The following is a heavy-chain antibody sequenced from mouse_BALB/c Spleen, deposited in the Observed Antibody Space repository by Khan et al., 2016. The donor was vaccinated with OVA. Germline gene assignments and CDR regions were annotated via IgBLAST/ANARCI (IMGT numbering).Heavy chain of an antibody. Sequence: EVQLQESGPSLVKPSQTLSLTCSVTGDSITSGFWNWIRKFPGHKFEYIGYVTYSGNTYYYPSLKSRISIIRDTTKSQYYLQLNSVTTEDTATYFCARSYGSWAMDYWGQGTSVTVSS. D-gene: IGHD1-1*01. CDR2: VTYSGNT. CDR1: GDSITSGF. CDR3: ARSYGSWAMDY. V-gene: IGHV3-8*02. J-gene: IGHJ4*01.